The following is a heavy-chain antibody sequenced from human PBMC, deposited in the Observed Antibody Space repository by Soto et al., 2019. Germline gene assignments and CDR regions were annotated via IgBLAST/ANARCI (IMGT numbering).Heavy chain of an antibody. CDR3: ATGMNHYWTSSGWRSGPRGYCHVMDV. CDR1: GYTFSSYY. V-gene: IGHV1-46*01. Sequence: QVQLVQSGAEVKKSGASVKVSCKASGYTFSSYYMHWVRQAPGQGLEWMGIINPGGGDPAYGTKFQGRVTMTRYSSTCKVYMELCSLESEETGVCYCATGMNHYWTSSGWRSGPRGYCHVMDVWGQVTAVTVS. D-gene: IGHD2-15*01. J-gene: IGHJ6*02. CDR2: INPGGGDP.